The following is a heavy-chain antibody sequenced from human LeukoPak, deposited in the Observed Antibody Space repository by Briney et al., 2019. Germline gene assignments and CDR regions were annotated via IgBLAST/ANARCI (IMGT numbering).Heavy chain of an antibody. V-gene: IGHV3-21*01. CDR3: ARDTYYYDSSGPNPDAFDI. J-gene: IGHJ3*02. Sequence: GGSLRLSCAASGFTFSSYSMNWVRQAPGKGLEWVSSISSSSSYIYYADSVKGRFTISRDNAKNSLYLQMNSLRAEDTAVYYCARDTYYYDSSGPNPDAFDIWGQGTMVTVSS. CDR1: GFTFSSYS. CDR2: ISSSSSYI. D-gene: IGHD3-22*01.